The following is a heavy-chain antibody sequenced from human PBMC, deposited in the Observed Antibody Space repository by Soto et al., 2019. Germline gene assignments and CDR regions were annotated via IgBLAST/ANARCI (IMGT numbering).Heavy chain of an antibody. CDR2: VYYGGTT. J-gene: IGHJ5*01. D-gene: IGHD2-2*02. V-gene: IGHV4-59*01. CDR1: GGSISSYF. CDR3: AADRCRYKWFDP. Sequence: TLSLTCSVSGGSISSYFWSWIRQPPGKGLEWIGYVYYGGTTNYNPSLKSRVTIAVDTSKNQFALKLSSVTAADTAVYSCAADRCRYKWFDPWCQGTLVAVFS.